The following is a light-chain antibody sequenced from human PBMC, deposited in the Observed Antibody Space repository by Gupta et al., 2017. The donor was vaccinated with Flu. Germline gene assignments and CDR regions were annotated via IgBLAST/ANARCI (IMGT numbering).Light chain of an antibody. J-gene: IGKJ3*01. CDR2: DAS. CDR3: MQYLQTPRT. Sequence: TGAAASRACTTIYCRARRNRNTYVAWYLQKPGQAPRLLIYDASNRASGIPARFSGSGSGTDFTLEISRVESEDVGVYDCMQYLQTPRTFGPGTIVDIK. CDR1: RNRNTY. V-gene: IGKV3-15*01.